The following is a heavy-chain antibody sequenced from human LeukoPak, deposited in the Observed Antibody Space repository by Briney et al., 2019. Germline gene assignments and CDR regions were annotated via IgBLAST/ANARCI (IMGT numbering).Heavy chain of an antibody. CDR1: GGTFSSYA. J-gene: IGHJ4*02. D-gene: IGHD2-21*01. V-gene: IGHV1-69*01. CDR3: AREGVGYCGGDCYRFDY. CDR2: IIPIFGTA. Sequence: SVKVSCKASGGTFSSYAISWERQAPGQGLEWMGGIIPIFGTANYAQKFQGRVTITADESTSTAYMELSSLRSEDTAVYYCAREGVGYCGGDCYRFDYWGQGTLVTVSS.